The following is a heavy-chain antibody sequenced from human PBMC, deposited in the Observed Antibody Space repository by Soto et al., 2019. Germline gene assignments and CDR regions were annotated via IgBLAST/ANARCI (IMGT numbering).Heavy chain of an antibody. CDR3: ARANSGWTPHGFDY. J-gene: IGHJ4*02. D-gene: IGHD6-19*01. V-gene: IGHV3-23*01. CDR1: GFTFSSYA. CDR2: IVGSGRST. Sequence: EVQLLESGGGLVQPGGSLRLSCAVSGFTFSSYAMSWVRQAPGKGLEWVSAIVGSGRSTYYADSVKGRFTISRDNSKNTLYLQMNSLRAEDTAVYYCARANSGWTPHGFDYWGQGTLVTVSS.